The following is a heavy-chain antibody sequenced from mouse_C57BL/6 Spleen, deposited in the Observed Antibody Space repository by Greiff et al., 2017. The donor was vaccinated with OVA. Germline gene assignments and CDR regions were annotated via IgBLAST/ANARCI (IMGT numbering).Heavy chain of an antibody. CDR2: INPYNGGT. CDR1: GYTFTDYY. J-gene: IGHJ4*01. D-gene: IGHD2-3*01. V-gene: IGHV1-19*01. CDR3: ARRGDDLYAMDY. Sequence: EVQLQQSGPVLVKPGASVKMSCKASGYTFTDYYMNWVKQSHGKSLEWIGVINPYNGGTSYNQKFKGKATLTVDKSSSTAYMELNSLTSEDSAVYYCARRGDDLYAMDYWGQGTSVTVSS.